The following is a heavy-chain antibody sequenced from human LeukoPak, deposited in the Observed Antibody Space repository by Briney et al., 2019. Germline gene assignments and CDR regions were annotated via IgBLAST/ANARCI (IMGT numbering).Heavy chain of an antibody. Sequence: KPSETLSLTCAVYGGSFSGYYWSWIRQPPGKGLEWIGEINHSGSTNYNPSLKSRVTISVDKSKNQFSLKLSSVTAADTAVYYCARERTRSLAAAGTFHYWGQGTLVTVSS. CDR3: ARERTRSLAAAGTFHY. CDR2: INHSGST. V-gene: IGHV4-34*01. D-gene: IGHD6-13*01. J-gene: IGHJ4*02. CDR1: GGSFSGYY.